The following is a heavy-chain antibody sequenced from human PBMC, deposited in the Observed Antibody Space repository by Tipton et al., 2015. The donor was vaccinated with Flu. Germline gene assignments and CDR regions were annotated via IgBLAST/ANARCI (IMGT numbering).Heavy chain of an antibody. Sequence: LRLSCTVSGGSISSYYWSWIRQPLGKGLEWIGYIYYSGSTNYNPSLKSRVTISVDTSKNQFSLKLSSVTAADTAVYYCARVTSSSSGSQDWYFALGGRGTLVPVP. CDR3: ARVTSSSSGSQDWYFAL. CDR2: IYYSGST. D-gene: IGHD6-13*01. V-gene: IGHV4-59*01. CDR1: GGSISSYY. J-gene: IGHJ2*01.